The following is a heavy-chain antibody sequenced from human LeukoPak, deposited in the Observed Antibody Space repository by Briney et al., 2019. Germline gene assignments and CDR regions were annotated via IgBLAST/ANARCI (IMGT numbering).Heavy chain of an antibody. CDR3: ARVRSSIVGALGYYYMDV. V-gene: IGHV4-59*01. J-gene: IGHJ6*03. CDR1: GGSISSYY. D-gene: IGHD1-26*01. CDR2: IYYSGST. Sequence: SETLSRTCSVSGGSISSYYWSWIRQPPGKGLEWFGYIYYSGSTNYNPSLKSRVTISVDTSKNQFSLKLSSVTAADTAVYYCARVRSSIVGALGYYYMDVWGKGTTVTISS.